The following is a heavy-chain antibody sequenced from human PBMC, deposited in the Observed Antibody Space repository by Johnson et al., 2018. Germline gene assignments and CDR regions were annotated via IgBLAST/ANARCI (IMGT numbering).Heavy chain of an antibody. V-gene: IGHV3-30-3*01. CDR2: ISYDGSNK. CDR1: GFPFSSYA. D-gene: IGHD1-1*01. Sequence: QVQLVQSGGGVVQPGRSLRLSCAASGFPFSSYAMHWVRQAPGKGLEWVAVISYDGSNKYYADSVKGRFTISRDHSKNTLYLQMNSRRAEDTAVYYGARVNYSWNDVGAFDIWGQGTMVTVSS. J-gene: IGHJ3*02. CDR3: ARVNYSWNDVGAFDI.